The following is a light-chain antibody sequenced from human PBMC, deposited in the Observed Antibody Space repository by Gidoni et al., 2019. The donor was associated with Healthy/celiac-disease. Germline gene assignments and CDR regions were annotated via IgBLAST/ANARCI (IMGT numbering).Light chain of an antibody. CDR3: QQRSNWPT. J-gene: IGKJ1*01. V-gene: IGKV3-11*01. Sequence: EIVLTQSPATLSLSPGERATLSCRASQSVSSYLAWYQQKPGQAPRLLIYDASNRATGIPARFSGSGSGTDFTLTISSLEPEDFAVYYCQQRSNWPTLGQGTKVEIK. CDR2: DAS. CDR1: QSVSSY.